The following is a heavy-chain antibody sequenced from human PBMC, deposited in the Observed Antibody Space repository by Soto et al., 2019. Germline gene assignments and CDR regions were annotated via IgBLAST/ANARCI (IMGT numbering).Heavy chain of an antibody. D-gene: IGHD3-9*01. CDR3: XXXLGXXRXXDWXRQNXXDP. Sequence: QVQLVXSGGGVVQPGRSLRLSCAASGFTFSSYGMHWVRQAPGKGLEWVAVISYDGSNKYYADSVKGRFTXSRXXSKXXXXXXXXXXXXXXXXXXXXXXXLGXXRXXDWXRQNXXDPWGQGTLVTVSS. CDR2: ISYDGSNK. CDR1: GFTFSSYG. V-gene: IGHV3-30*03. J-gene: IGHJ5*02.